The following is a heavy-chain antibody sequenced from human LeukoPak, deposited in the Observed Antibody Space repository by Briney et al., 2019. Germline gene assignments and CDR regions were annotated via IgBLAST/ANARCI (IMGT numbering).Heavy chain of an antibody. CDR1: GGSISSSSYY. CDR2: IYYSGST. Sequence: SETLSLTCTVSGGSISSSSYYWGWIRQPPGKGLEWIGTIYYSGSTYYTPSLKSRVIISEDTSKNQFSLKLSSVTAADTAVYYCARPAYGSGSYSGFDYWGQGTLVTVSS. V-gene: IGHV4-39*01. CDR3: ARPAYGSGSYSGFDY. D-gene: IGHD3-10*01. J-gene: IGHJ4*02.